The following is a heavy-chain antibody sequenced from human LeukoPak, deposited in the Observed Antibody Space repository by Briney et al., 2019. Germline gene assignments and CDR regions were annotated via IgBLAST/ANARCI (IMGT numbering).Heavy chain of an antibody. CDR2: INWNGGST. Sequence: RPGGSLRLSCAASGFTFDDHGMSWVRQAPGKGLEWVSGINWNGGSTGYADSVKGRFTISRDNAKNSLYLQMNSLRAEDTALYYCARGGGSSGSSYFDYWGQGTLVTVSS. CDR1: GFTFDDHG. D-gene: IGHD1-26*01. CDR3: ARGGGSSGSSYFDY. J-gene: IGHJ4*02. V-gene: IGHV3-20*04.